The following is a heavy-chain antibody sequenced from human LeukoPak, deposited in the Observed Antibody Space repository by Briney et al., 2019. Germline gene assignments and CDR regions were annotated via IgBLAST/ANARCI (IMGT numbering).Heavy chain of an antibody. Sequence: GASVKVSCKASRYTFTGYYMHWVRQAPGQGREWMGWINPNSGGTNYAQKFQGRVTMTRDTSISTAYMELSRLRSDDTAVYYCAREGVGSSWYYFDYWGQGTLVTVSS. V-gene: IGHV1-2*02. D-gene: IGHD6-13*01. CDR2: INPNSGGT. J-gene: IGHJ4*02. CDR3: AREGVGSSWYYFDY. CDR1: RYTFTGYY.